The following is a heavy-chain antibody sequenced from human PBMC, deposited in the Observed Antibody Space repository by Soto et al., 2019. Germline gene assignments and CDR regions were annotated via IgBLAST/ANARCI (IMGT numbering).Heavy chain of an antibody. Sequence: GSLRLSCAASGFTFSIYAMSLVCQAPGKGLEWVSAVRCSGGSTENADSVKGRFTIFRDNSKNTLYLQMDSLRPEDTAVYYCATPSRLTPSHWGQGTLVTVSS. J-gene: IGHJ4*02. V-gene: IGHV3-23*01. CDR3: ATPSRLTPSH. CDR1: GFTFSIYA. D-gene: IGHD5-12*01. CDR2: VRCSGGST.